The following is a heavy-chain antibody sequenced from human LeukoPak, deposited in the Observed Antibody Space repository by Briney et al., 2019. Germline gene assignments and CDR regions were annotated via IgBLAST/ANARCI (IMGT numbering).Heavy chain of an antibody. CDR3: ASTLRFLPYRRFDY. V-gene: IGHV4-39*02. D-gene: IGHD3-3*01. CDR1: GGSIISTNYY. CDR2: IYQSGSGSS. Sequence: SKTLSLTCSVSGGSIISTNYYWGWIRQPPGKGLEWIGSIYQSGSGSSYYNPSLKSRVTISGDTSKNHFFLRLSSVTAADTAVYYCASTLRFLPYRRFDYWGQGTLVTVPS. J-gene: IGHJ4*02.